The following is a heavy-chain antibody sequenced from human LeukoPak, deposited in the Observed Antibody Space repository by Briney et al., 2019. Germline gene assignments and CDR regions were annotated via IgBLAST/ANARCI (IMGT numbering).Heavy chain of an antibody. CDR3: ASSAAMADGFDY. CDR2: IYHSGST. J-gene: IGHJ4*02. Sequence: PSQTLSLTCAVSGGSIISGGYSWSWIRQPPGTGLEWIGYIYHSGSTYYNPSLKSRVTISVDRSKNQFSLKLSSVTAADTAVYYCASSAAMADGFDYWGQGTLSPSPQ. D-gene: IGHD5-18*01. V-gene: IGHV4-30-2*01. CDR1: GGSIISGGYS.